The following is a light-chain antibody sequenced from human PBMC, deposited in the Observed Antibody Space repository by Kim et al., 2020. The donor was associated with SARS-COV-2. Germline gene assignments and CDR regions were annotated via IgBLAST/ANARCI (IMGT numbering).Light chain of an antibody. V-gene: IGLV7-46*01. CDR3: LLFYSGARV. CDR1: PGAVASGNY. J-gene: IGLJ2*01. CDR2: DTS. Sequence: PGVTFTPTCGHNPGAVASGNYPYWFQQKPGQVPRTLIYDTSNKHSWTLARFSGSLLGGKAALTLSGAQPEDEADYYCLLFYSGARVFGGGTRLTVL.